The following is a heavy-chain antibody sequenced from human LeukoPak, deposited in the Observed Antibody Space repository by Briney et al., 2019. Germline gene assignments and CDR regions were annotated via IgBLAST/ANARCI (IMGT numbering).Heavy chain of an antibody. D-gene: IGHD2/OR15-2a*01. CDR3: ARDRYFNLRYYYYYYMDV. J-gene: IGHJ6*03. CDR1: GGSISSYY. CDR2: IYTSGST. V-gene: IGHV4-4*07. Sequence: SEPLSLTYTVSGGSISSYYWSWIRQPAGKGLEWIGRIYTSGSTNYNPSLKSRVTMSVDTSKNQFSLKLSSVTAADTAVYYCARDRYFNLRYYYYYYMDVWGKGTTVTVSS.